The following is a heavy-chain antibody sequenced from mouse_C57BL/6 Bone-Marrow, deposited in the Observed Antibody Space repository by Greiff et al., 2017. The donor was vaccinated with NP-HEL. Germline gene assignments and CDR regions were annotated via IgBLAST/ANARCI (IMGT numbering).Heavy chain of an antibody. CDR2: IYPGSGNT. CDR3: ARGRYDYDAAWFAY. CDR1: GYTFTSYW. J-gene: IGHJ3*01. Sequence: QVQLQQPGAELVKPGASVKMSCKASGYTFTSYWITWVKQRPGQGLEWIGDIYPGSGNTNYNEKFKSKATLTVDTSSSTAYMQLSSLTSEDSAVYYCARGRYDYDAAWFAYWGQGTLVTVSA. V-gene: IGHV1-55*01. D-gene: IGHD2-4*01.